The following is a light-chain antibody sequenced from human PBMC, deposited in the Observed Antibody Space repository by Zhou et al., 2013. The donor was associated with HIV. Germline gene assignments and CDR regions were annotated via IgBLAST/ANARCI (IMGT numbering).Light chain of an antibody. J-gene: IGKJ2*01. CDR1: QSVSSN. CDR3: QQHNDWPHT. Sequence: EILMTQSPATLSVSPGERATFSCRASQSVSSNLAWYQQKPGQAPRLLMYGASTRATGIPARFSGSGSGTEFTLTISSLQSADSAVYYCQQHNDWPHTFGQGTKLEIK. V-gene: IGKV3-15*01. CDR2: GAS.